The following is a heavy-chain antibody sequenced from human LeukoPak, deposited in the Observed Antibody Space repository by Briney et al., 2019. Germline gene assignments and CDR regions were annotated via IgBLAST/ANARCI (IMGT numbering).Heavy chain of an antibody. D-gene: IGHD1-26*01. CDR2: IYTSGTT. CDR3: ARVGWELHFDY. CDR1: GGSISSYY. Sequence: SXXLSLTCTVSGGSISSYYWSWIRQPAGKGMEWIGRIYTSGTTNYTPSLNTRLTMSLDTSKTQFSLKLSSVTAADTAVYYCARVGWELHFDYWGQGTLVTVSS. J-gene: IGHJ4*02. V-gene: IGHV4-4*07.